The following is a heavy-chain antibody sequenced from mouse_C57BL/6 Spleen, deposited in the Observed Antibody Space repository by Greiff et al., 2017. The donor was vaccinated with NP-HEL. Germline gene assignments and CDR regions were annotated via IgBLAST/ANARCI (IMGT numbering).Heavy chain of an antibody. V-gene: IGHV1-82*01. Sequence: QVQLQQSGPELVKPGASVQISCKASGYAFSSSWMNWVKQRPGKGLEWIGRIYPGDGDTNYNGKFKGKATLTADKSSSTAYMQLSSLTSEDSAVYFCARAAQAPWFAYWGQGTLVTVSA. CDR1: GYAFSSSW. J-gene: IGHJ3*01. D-gene: IGHD3-2*02. CDR3: ARAAQAPWFAY. CDR2: IYPGDGDT.